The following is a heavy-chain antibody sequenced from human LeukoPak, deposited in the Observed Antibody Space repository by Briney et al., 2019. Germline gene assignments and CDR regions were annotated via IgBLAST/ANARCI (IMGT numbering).Heavy chain of an antibody. V-gene: IGHV3-23*01. Sequence: GGSLRLSCAASGFTFSSYAMSWVRQAPGKGLEWVSAISGSGGSTYYADSVKGRFTISRDNSKNTLYLQMNSLRAEDTAVYYCAKDPSRYWTHLDYWGQETLVTVSS. J-gene: IGHJ4*02. CDR1: GFTFSSYA. CDR2: ISGSGGST. D-gene: IGHD1-20*01. CDR3: AKDPSRYWTHLDY.